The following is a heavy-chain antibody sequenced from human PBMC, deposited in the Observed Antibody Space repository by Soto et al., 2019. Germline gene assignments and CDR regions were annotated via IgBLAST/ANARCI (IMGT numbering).Heavy chain of an antibody. D-gene: IGHD2-15*01. CDR2: IYYSGST. Sequence: SSETLSLTCTVSGGSISSGGYYWSWIRQHPGKGLEWIGYIYYSGSTYYNPSLKSRVTISVDTSKNQFSLKLSSVTAADTAVDYCARLVVVAATPDAFDIWGQGTMVT. V-gene: IGHV4-31*03. CDR1: GGSISSGGYY. J-gene: IGHJ3*02. CDR3: ARLVVVAATPDAFDI.